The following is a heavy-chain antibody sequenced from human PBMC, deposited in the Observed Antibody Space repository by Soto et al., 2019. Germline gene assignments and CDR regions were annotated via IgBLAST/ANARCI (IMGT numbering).Heavy chain of an antibody. D-gene: IGHD6-19*01. V-gene: IGHV1-18*01. Sequence: ASVKVSCKASGYTFTSYGISWVRQAPGQGLEWMGWISAYNGNTNYAQKLQGRVTMTTDTSTSTAYMELRSLRSDDTAVYYCARVPGLAGIAVAEPLPPTLDYWGQGTLVTVSS. CDR2: ISAYNGNT. CDR1: GYTFTSYG. J-gene: IGHJ4*02. CDR3: ARVPGLAGIAVAEPLPPTLDY.